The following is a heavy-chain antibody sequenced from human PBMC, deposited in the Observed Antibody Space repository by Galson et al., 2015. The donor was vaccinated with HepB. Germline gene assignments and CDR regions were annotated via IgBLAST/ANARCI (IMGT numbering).Heavy chain of an antibody. CDR1: GFAFCSYA. V-gene: IGHV3-23*01. D-gene: IGHD3-3*01. J-gene: IGHJ6*03. Sequence: SLRLSCAASGFAFCSYAMSWVRQAPGKGLEWVSAISGSGGSTYYADSVKGRFTISRDNSKNTLYLQMNSLRAEDTAVYYCAKGYDFWSGYYFVGYYYYMDVWGKGTTVTVSS. CDR3: AKGYDFWSGYYFVGYYYYMDV. CDR2: ISGSGGST.